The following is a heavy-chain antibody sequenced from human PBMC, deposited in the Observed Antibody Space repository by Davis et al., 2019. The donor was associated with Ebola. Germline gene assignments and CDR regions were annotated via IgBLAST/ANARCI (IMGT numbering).Heavy chain of an antibody. CDR3: ASGGLTGVLDY. V-gene: IGHV4-59*01. Sequence: MPGGSLRLSCTVSGGSISSYYWSWIRQPPGKGLEWIGYIYYSGSTNYNPSLKSRVTISVDTSKNQFSLKLSSVTAADTAVYYCASGGLTGVLDYWGQGTLVTVSS. CDR1: GGSISSYY. J-gene: IGHJ4*02. D-gene: IGHD2-8*02. CDR2: IYYSGST.